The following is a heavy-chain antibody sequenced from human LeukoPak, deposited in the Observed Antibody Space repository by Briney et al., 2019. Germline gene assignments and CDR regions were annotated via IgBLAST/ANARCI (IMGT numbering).Heavy chain of an antibody. J-gene: IGHJ6*02. Sequence: GGSLRLSCAASGFTFSSYAMSWVRQAPGRGREWVSAISGNGGSTYYADSVKGRFTISRDNSKNTLYLQMNSLRAEDTAVYCCAKDRWFGELLFWGQGTTVTVSS. D-gene: IGHD3-10*01. CDR2: ISGNGGST. CDR1: GFTFSSYA. CDR3: AKDRWFGELLF. V-gene: IGHV3-23*01.